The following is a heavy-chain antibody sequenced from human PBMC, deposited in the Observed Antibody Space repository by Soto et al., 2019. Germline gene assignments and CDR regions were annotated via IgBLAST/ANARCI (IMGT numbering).Heavy chain of an antibody. CDR3: ARASVYCSGGSCVPRRYYYYYGMDV. Sequence: PSETLSLTCAVYGGSFSGYYWSWIRQPPGKGLEWIGEINHSGSTNYNPSLKSRVTISVDTSKNQFSLKLSSVTAADTAVYYCARASVYCSGGSCVPRRYYYYYGMDVWGQGTTVTVSS. V-gene: IGHV4-34*01. J-gene: IGHJ6*02. CDR1: GGSFSGYY. D-gene: IGHD2-15*01. CDR2: INHSGST.